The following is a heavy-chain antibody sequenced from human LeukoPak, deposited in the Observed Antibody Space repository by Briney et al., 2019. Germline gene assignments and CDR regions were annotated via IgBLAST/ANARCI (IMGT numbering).Heavy chain of an antibody. CDR3: AKSLHNWNSGPES. Sequence: QPGGSLRLSCAASGFTVSSNYMSWVRQAPGKGLEWVSVIYSGGSTYYADSVKGRFTISRDNSKNTLYLQMSSLRAEDTAIYYCAKSLHNWNSGPESWGQGTLVTVSS. J-gene: IGHJ5*02. CDR2: IYSGGST. V-gene: IGHV3-53*01. CDR1: GFTVSSNY. D-gene: IGHD1-7*01.